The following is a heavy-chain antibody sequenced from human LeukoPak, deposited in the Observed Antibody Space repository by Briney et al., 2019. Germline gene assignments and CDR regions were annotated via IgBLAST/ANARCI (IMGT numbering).Heavy chain of an antibody. J-gene: IGHJ4*02. D-gene: IGHD6-6*01. CDR3: VKDRYSSSSFNFDY. V-gene: IGHV3-21*01. Sequence: GGSLRPSCAASGFTFSSYSMNWVRQAPGKGLEWVSSISSSSSYIYYADSVKGRFTISRDNAKNSLYLQMNSLRAEDTAVYYCVKDRYSSSSFNFDYWGQGTLVTVSS. CDR2: ISSSSSYI. CDR1: GFTFSSYS.